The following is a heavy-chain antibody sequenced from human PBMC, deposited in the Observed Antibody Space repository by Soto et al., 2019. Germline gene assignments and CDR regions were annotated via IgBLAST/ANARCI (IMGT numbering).Heavy chain of an antibody. CDR2: ISYDGSNK. D-gene: IGHD1-26*01. CDR1: GFTFSSYG. J-gene: IGHJ6*02. Sequence: HPGGSLRLSCAASGFTFSSYGMHWVRQAPGKGLEWVAVISYDGSNKYYADSVKGRFTISRDNSKNTLYLQMNSLRAEDTAVYYCATLPRQWELRVAGMDVWGQGTTVTVSS. V-gene: IGHV3-30*03. CDR3: ATLPRQWELRVAGMDV.